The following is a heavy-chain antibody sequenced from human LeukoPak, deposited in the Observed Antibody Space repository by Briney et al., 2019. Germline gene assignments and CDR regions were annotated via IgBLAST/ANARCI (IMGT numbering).Heavy chain of an antibody. CDR3: ASAWIAAAGSIDY. CDR2: INHSGCT. D-gene: IGHD6-13*01. J-gene: IGHJ4*02. Sequence: SETLSLTCAVYGGSFSGYYWSWIRQPPGKWLEWIGEINHSGCTNYNPSLKSRVTISVDTSKNQFSLKLSSVPAADTAVYYCASAWIAAAGSIDYWGQGTLVTVSS. CDR1: GGSFSGYY. V-gene: IGHV4-34*01.